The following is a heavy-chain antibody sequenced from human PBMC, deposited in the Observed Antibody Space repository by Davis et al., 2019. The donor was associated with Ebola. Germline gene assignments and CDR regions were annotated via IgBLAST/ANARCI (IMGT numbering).Heavy chain of an antibody. CDR3: ARENYDFWSGYAFDI. V-gene: IGHV4-4*07. Sequence: PSETLSLTCTVSGGSISSYYWSWIRQPAGKGLEWIGRIYHSGSTYYNPSLKSRVTISVDTSKNQFSLKLSSVTAADTAVYYCARENYDFWSGYAFDIWGQGTMVTVSS. J-gene: IGHJ3*02. D-gene: IGHD3-3*01. CDR2: IYHSGST. CDR1: GGSISSYY.